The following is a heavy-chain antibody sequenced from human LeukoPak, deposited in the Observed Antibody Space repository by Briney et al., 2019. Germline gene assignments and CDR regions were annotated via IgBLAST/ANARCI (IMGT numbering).Heavy chain of an antibody. J-gene: IGHJ4*02. CDR2: ISGSGGST. V-gene: IGHV3-23*01. CDR3: ASGVNYDYVWGSYRPLDY. CDR1: GFTFSSYA. D-gene: IGHD3-16*02. Sequence: GGSLRLSCAASGFTFSSYAMSWVRQAPGKGLEWVSAISGSGGSTYYADSVKGRFTISRDNSKNTLYLQMNSLRAEDTAVYYCASGVNYDYVWGSYRPLDYWGQGTLVTVSS.